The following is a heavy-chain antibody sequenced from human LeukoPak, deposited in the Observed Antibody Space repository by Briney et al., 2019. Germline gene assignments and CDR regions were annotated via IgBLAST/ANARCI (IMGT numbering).Heavy chain of an antibody. V-gene: IGHV1-8*03. Sequence: ASVKVSCKASGYTFSRHDINWVRQATGQGLEWMGWMNPKNGNTGYAQNFQGRVTFTRDTSISTAYMELNNLRSDDTAVYYCARETTTNDGVFDYWGQGTLSSSPQ. D-gene: IGHD4-11*01. J-gene: IGHJ4*02. CDR3: ARETTTNDGVFDY. CDR1: GYTFSRHD. CDR2: MNPKNGNT.